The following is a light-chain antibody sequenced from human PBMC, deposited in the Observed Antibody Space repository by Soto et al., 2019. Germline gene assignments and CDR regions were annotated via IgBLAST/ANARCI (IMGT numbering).Light chain of an antibody. CDR3: QQYANSPIT. CDR1: QPVSSNF. V-gene: IGKV3-20*01. J-gene: IGKJ5*01. Sequence: ELVLTQSPGTLSLSPGESAALSCRASQPVSSNFLAWYQQKPGQAPRLLIYGVSSRASGIPDRFFGSGSGTDFTLTINRLEPEDCAVYYCQQYANSPITFGQGTLLESK. CDR2: GVS.